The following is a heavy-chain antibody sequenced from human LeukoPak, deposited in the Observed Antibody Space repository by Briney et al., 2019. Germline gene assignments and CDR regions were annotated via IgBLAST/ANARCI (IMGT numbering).Heavy chain of an antibody. Sequence: SETLSLTCTVSGGSISSYYWSWIRQPPGKGLEWIGYIYYSGSTNYNPSLKSRVTISVDTSKNQFSLKLSSVTAADTAVYYCARESESSGWYGPFGYWGQGTLVTVSS. CDR3: ARESESSGWYGPFGY. CDR2: IYYSGST. V-gene: IGHV4-59*01. D-gene: IGHD6-19*01. CDR1: GGSISSYY. J-gene: IGHJ4*02.